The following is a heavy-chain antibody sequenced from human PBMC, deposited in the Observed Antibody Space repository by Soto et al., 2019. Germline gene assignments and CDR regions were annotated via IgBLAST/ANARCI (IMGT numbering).Heavy chain of an antibody. Sequence: QVQLEQSGAEVKKPGASMKVSCQASGYTFTSYYIHWVRQAPGQGLEWMGVSHVGPDTTMYAQKFQGRVTMTRDTSTSTVYMELSSLISEDTAVYFCARESSGTQYLDYWCQGTLVTVSS. CDR1: GYTFTSYY. J-gene: IGHJ4*02. V-gene: IGHV1-46*01. CDR3: ARESSGTQYLDY. D-gene: IGHD6-19*01. CDR2: SHVGPDTT.